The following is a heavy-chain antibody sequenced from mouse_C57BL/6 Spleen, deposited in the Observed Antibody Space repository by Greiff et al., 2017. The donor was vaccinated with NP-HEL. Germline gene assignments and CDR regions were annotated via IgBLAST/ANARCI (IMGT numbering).Heavy chain of an antibody. V-gene: IGHV3-6*01. CDR3: ALITTVVAGAMDY. CDR1: GYSITSGYY. J-gene: IGHJ4*01. D-gene: IGHD1-1*01. CDR2: ISYDGSN. Sequence: EVQLQESGPGLVKPSQSLSLTCSVTGYSITSGYYWNWIRQFPGNKLEWMGYISYDGSNNYNPSLKNRISITRDTSKNQFFLKLNSVTTEDTATYYCALITTVVAGAMDYWGQGTSVTVSS.